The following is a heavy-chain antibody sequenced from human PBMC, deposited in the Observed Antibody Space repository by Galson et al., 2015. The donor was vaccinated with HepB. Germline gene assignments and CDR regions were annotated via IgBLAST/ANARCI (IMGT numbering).Heavy chain of an antibody. CDR2: ISWNSGSI. D-gene: IGHD2-15*01. V-gene: IGHV3-9*01. J-gene: IGHJ4*02. CDR1: GFTFDDYA. CDR3: AKSRGVRYIYCSGGSCYPQEATFDY. Sequence: SLRLSCAASGFTFDDYAMHWVRQAPGKGLERVSGISWNSGSIGYADSVKGRFTISRDNAKNSLYLQMNSLRAEDTALYYCAKSRGVRYIYCSGGSCYPQEATFDYWGQGTLVTVSS.